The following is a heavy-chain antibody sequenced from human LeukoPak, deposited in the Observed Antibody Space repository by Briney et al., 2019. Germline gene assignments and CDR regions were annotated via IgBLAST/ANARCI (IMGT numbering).Heavy chain of an antibody. J-gene: IGHJ3*02. V-gene: IGHV3-11*01. CDR3: GRDFGLSGTKRSFDI. CDR2: ISGSGSTI. D-gene: IGHD1-7*01. Sequence: PGGSLRLSCAASGFIFSDYYMGWIRQAPGKGLEWVSYISGSGSTIFYADSVKGRFTISRDNAKNSMHLQMNSLRAEDTAVYYCGRDFGLSGTKRSFDIWGQGTMVTVSS. CDR1: GFIFSDYY.